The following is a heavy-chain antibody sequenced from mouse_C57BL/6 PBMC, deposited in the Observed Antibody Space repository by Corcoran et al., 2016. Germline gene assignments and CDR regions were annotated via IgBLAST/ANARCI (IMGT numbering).Heavy chain of an antibody. Sequence: QIQLVQSGPELKKPGETVKISCKASGYTFTTYGMSWVKQAPGKGLKWMGWINTYSGVPTYADDFKGRFAFSLETSASTAYLQINNLKNEDTATYFCARGEFWFAYWGQGTLVTVSA. CDR1: GYTFTTYG. CDR2: INTYSGVP. CDR3: ARGEFWFAY. J-gene: IGHJ3*01. V-gene: IGHV9-3*01.